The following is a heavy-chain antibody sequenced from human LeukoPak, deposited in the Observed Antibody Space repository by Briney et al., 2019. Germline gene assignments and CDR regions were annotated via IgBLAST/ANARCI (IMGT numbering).Heavy chain of an antibody. D-gene: IGHD2-2*01. CDR2: IYYSGST. CDR1: GGSISSGGYY. V-gene: IGHV4-31*03. J-gene: IGHJ6*02. CDR3: ARSYCSSTSCYGGYYYYGMDV. Sequence: SETLSLTCTVSGGSISSGGYYWSWTRQHPGKGLEWIGYIYYSGSTYYNPSHKSRVTISVDTSKNQFSLKLSSVTAADTAVYYCARSYCSSTSCYGGYYYYGMDVWGQGTTVTVSS.